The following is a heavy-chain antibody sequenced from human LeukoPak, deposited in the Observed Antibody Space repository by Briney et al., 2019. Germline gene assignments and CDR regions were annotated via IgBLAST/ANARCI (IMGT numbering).Heavy chain of an antibody. CDR1: EFTSSRYW. J-gene: IGHJ5*02. CDR3: SRERDSNWFDP. CDR2: VSPDGLTT. Sequence: GGPLRLSCAASEFTSSRYWMHWVRQAPGKGLVWVSRVSPDGLTTKYADSVKGRFTISRDNAKNTLYLQMNSLRDEDTAMYYCSRERDSNWFDPWGQGTLVTVSS. V-gene: IGHV3-74*03.